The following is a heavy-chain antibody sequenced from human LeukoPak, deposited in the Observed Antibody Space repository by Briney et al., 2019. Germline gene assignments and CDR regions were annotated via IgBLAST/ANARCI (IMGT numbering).Heavy chain of an antibody. J-gene: IGHJ4*02. CDR1: GFTFSSYG. V-gene: IGHV3-33*01. Sequence: GRSLRLSCAASGFTFSSYGMHWVRQAPGKGLEWVAVIWYDGSNKYYADSVKGRFTISRDNSKNTLYLQMNSLRAEDTAVYYCARVVGARSYFDYWGQGTLVTVSS. CDR2: IWYDGSNK. D-gene: IGHD1-26*01. CDR3: ARVVGARSYFDY.